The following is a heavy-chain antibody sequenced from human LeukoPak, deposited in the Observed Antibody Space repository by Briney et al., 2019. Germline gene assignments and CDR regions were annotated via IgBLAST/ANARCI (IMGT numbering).Heavy chain of an antibody. CDR1: GGSLSGYY. CDR2: INHSGST. CDR3: ARGRLVYDSIQGI. D-gene: IGHD3-22*01. V-gene: IGHV4-34*01. J-gene: IGHJ3*02. Sequence: SETLSLTCAVYGGSLSGYYWSWIRQPPGKGLEWIGEINHSGSTNYNPSLKSRVTISVDTSKNQFSLKLSSVTAADTAVYYCARGRLVYDSIQGIWGQGTMVTVSS.